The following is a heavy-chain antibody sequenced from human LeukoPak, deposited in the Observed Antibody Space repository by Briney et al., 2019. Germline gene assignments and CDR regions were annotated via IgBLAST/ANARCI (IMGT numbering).Heavy chain of an antibody. V-gene: IGHV3-30*02. CDR2: IRYDGSNK. D-gene: IGHD4-17*01. J-gene: IGHJ4*02. Sequence: PGGSLRLSCAASGFTFSSYGMHWVRQAPGKGLEWVAFIRYDGSNKYYADSVKGRFTISGDNSKNTLYLQMNSLRAEDTAVYYCAKNYGDRGLLDYWGQGTLVTVSS. CDR3: AKNYGDRGLLDY. CDR1: GFTFSSYG.